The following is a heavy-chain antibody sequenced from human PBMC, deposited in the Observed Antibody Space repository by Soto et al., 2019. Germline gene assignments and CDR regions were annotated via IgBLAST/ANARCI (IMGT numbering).Heavy chain of an antibody. CDR3: ARETGYSSGWRQDY. J-gene: IGHJ4*02. V-gene: IGHV3-74*01. Sequence: GGSLRLSCAASGFTFSSYWMHWVHQAPGKGLVWVSRINSDGSSISYADSVKGRFTISRDNAKNTLYLQMNSLRVEDTAVYYCARETGYSSGWRQDYWGQGTLVTVSS. CDR2: INSDGSSI. D-gene: IGHD6-19*01. CDR1: GFTFSSYW.